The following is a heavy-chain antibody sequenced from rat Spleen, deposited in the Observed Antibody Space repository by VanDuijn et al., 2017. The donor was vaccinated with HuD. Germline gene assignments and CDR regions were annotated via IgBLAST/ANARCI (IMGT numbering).Heavy chain of an antibody. Sequence: GLVQPGRSLKLSCAASGFTFSDYYMAWVRQAPKKGLEWVASITYEGSSTYHGDSVKGRFTISRDNTKSTLYLQMNSLRSEDTANYYCARHSSTYYVMDAWGQGASVTVSS. D-gene: IGHD1-2*01. J-gene: IGHJ4*01. V-gene: IGHV5-22*01. CDR2: ITYEGSST. CDR3: ARHSSTYYVMDA. CDR1: GFTFSDYY.